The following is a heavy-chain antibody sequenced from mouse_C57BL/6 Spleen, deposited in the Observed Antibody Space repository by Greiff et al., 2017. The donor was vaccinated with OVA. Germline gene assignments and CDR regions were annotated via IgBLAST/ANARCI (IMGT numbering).Heavy chain of an antibody. CDR1: GYTFTDYN. J-gene: IGHJ4*01. Sequence: VQLKQSGPELVKPGASVKMSCKASGYTFTDYNMHWVKQSHGKSLEWIGYINPNNGGTSYNQKFKGKATLTVNKSSSTAYMELRSLTSEDSAVYYCAPDGYYQDYWGQGTSVTVSS. CDR3: APDGYYQDY. D-gene: IGHD2-3*01. V-gene: IGHV1-22*01. CDR2: INPNNGGT.